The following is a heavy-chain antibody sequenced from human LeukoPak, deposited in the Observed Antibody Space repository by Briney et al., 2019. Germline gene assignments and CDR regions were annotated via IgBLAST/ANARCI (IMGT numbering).Heavy chain of an antibody. CDR2: FDPEDGET. J-gene: IGHJ4*02. Sequence: ASVKVSCKVSGYTLTELSMHWVRQAPGKGLGWMGGFDPEDGETIYAQKFQGRVTMTEDTSTDTAYMELSSLRSEDTAVYYCATDPWYYDSSRNYWGQGTLVTVSS. CDR3: ATDPWYYDSSRNY. CDR1: GYTLTELS. D-gene: IGHD3-22*01. V-gene: IGHV1-24*01.